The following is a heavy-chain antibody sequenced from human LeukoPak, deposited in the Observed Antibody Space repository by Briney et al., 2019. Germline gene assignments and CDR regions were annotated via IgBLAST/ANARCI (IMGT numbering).Heavy chain of an antibody. D-gene: IGHD1-26*01. CDR3: ARGRWEVRFDP. Sequence: SETLSLTCAVYGGSFSGYYWSWVRQPPGKGLEWIGEISHIGSTNYNPSLESRVTISVDTSKNQFSLKLSSVTAADTAVYYCARGRWEVRFDPWGQGTLSPSPQ. CDR2: ISHIGST. CDR1: GGSFSGYY. V-gene: IGHV4-34*01. J-gene: IGHJ5*02.